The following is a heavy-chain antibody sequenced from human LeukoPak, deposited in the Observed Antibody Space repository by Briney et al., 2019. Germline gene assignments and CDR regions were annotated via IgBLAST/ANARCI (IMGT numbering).Heavy chain of an antibody. CDR1: GGSFSGYY. J-gene: IGHJ6*02. Sequence: PSETLSLTCAVYGGSFSGYYWSWIRQPPGKGLEWIGEINHSGSTNYNPSLKSRVTISVDTSKNQFSLKLSSVIAADTAVYYCARKQAMYSSSWFGSYGMDVWGQGTTVTVSS. D-gene: IGHD6-13*01. V-gene: IGHV4-34*01. CDR3: ARKQAMYSSSWFGSYGMDV. CDR2: INHSGST.